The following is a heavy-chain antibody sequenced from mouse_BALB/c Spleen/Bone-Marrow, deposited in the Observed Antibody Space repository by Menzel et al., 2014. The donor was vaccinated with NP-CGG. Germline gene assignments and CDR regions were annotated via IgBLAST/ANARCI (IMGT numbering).Heavy chain of an antibody. CDR2: IYPGDGDT. Sequence: QVQLKESGPVLVKPGASVKISCKASGYAFSTSWMNWVKQRPGQGLEWIGRIYPGDGDTNYNGKFKGKATLTADKSSSTAYMQLSSLTSVDSAVYFCARSDGYRAMDYWGQGTSVTVSS. CDR1: GYAFSTSW. J-gene: IGHJ4*01. CDR3: ARSDGYRAMDY. D-gene: IGHD2-3*01. V-gene: IGHV1-82*01.